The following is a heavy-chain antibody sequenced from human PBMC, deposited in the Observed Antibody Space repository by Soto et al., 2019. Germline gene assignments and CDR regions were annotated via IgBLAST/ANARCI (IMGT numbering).Heavy chain of an antibody. CDR2: INAGNGNT. V-gene: IGHV1-3*05. D-gene: IGHD3-3*01. Sequence: QVQLVQSGAEEKKPGASVKVSCKASGYTFTSYAMHWVRQAPGQRLEWMGWINAGNGNTKYSQKFQGRVTITRDTSASTAYMELSSLRSEDTAVYYCACRLVLDGGMDVWGQGTTVTVSS. J-gene: IGHJ6*02. CDR3: ACRLVLDGGMDV. CDR1: GYTFTSYA.